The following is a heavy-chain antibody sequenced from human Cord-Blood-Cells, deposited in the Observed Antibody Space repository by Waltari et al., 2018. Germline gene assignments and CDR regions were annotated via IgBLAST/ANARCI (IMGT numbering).Heavy chain of an antibody. D-gene: IGHD3-10*01. CDR3: ARVIMVRGVIITYYFDY. Sequence: QVQLVQSGAEVKKPGSSVKVSCKASGGTFSSYAISWVRQAPGQGLEWMGGIIPIFGTANYAQKFQGRVTSTADESTSTAYMELSSLRSEDTAVYYCARVIMVRGVIITYYFDYWGQGTLVTVSS. J-gene: IGHJ4*02. V-gene: IGHV1-69*01. CDR2: IIPIFGTA. CDR1: GGTFSSYA.